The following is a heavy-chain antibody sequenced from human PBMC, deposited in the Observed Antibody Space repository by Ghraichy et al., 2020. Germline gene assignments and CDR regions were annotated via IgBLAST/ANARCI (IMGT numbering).Heavy chain of an antibody. D-gene: IGHD3-22*01. CDR3: AKEVNSSGYYAYFDH. J-gene: IGHJ4*02. CDR1: GFIFSNYG. CDR2: VSYNGDTK. Sequence: LSLTCAASGFIFSNYGMQWVRQAPGKALEWVAVVSYNGDTKYYAESVKGRFTVSRDNSKNTMYLQMSSLRVEDTAVYYCAKEVNSSGYYAYFDHWGQGALVTVSS. V-gene: IGHV3-30*18.